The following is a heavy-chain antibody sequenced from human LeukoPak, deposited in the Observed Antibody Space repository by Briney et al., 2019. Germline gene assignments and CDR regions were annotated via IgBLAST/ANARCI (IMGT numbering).Heavy chain of an antibody. CDR2: IWYDGSNK. V-gene: IGHV3-33*01. D-gene: IGHD6-19*01. CDR3: ARDPIAVASTGGDSMDV. CDR1: GFTFSSYG. J-gene: IGHJ6*04. Sequence: GGSLRLSCAASGFTFSSYGMHWVRQAPGKGLEWVAVIWYDGSNKYYADSVKGRFTISRDNSKNTLYLQMNSLRAEDTAVYYCARDPIAVASTGGDSMDVWGKGTTVTVSS.